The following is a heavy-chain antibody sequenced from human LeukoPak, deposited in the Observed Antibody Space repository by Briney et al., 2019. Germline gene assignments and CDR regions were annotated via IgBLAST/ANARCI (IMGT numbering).Heavy chain of an antibody. J-gene: IGHJ4*02. D-gene: IGHD3-10*01. Sequence: SETLSLTCTVSGYAIGSNYFWGWIRQPPGKGLEWIGSIHHRGTTYYNPSLKGRLTISLDTSMNQFSLNLTSVTASDTAVYYCSRETAGTTIDFWGQGRLVAVSS. CDR2: IHHRGTT. V-gene: IGHV4-38-2*02. CDR1: GYAIGSNYF. CDR3: SRETAGTTIDF.